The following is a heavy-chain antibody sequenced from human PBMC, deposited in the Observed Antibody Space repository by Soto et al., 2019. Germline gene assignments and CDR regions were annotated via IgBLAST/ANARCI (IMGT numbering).Heavy chain of an antibody. J-gene: IGHJ4*02. CDR1: GDSVSNNRAS. Sequence: SQTLSLTCAISGDSVSNNRASWNLIRQSPSRGLEWLGRTYYRSKWLNDYAVSMEGRLTISPDTSKNQFSLHLDSVTPEDTAMYYCARDPPAFHSAFDYWGQGTLVTVSS. CDR2: TYYRSKWLN. CDR3: ARDPPAFHSAFDY. D-gene: IGHD4-4*01. V-gene: IGHV6-1*01.